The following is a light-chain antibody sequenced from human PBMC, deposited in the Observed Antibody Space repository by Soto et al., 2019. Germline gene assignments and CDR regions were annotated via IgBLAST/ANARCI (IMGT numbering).Light chain of an antibody. V-gene: IGKV3-15*01. CDR3: QQYNKWPPWT. J-gene: IGKJ1*01. CDR2: GAS. Sequence: ILMTQTPATLSVSPGGRATLSCRAGQSVSSNLAWYQQKPGQAPRLLIYGASISATGIPARFSGSGSGTEFTLTISSLQSEDSAVYYCQQYNKWPPWTFGQGTKVEIK. CDR1: QSVSSN.